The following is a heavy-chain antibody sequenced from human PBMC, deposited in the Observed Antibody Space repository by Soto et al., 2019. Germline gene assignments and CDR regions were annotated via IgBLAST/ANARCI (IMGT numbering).Heavy chain of an antibody. Sequence: PGGSLRLSCAASGFTFSSYAMSWVRQAPGKGLEWVSAISGSGGSTYYADSVKGRFTISRDNSKNTLYLQMNSLRAEDTAVYYCAKGGPTYCSSTSCYTDYWGQGTLVTVSS. CDR3: AKGGPTYCSSTSCYTDY. CDR1: GFTFSSYA. V-gene: IGHV3-23*01. J-gene: IGHJ4*02. CDR2: ISGSGGST. D-gene: IGHD2-2*02.